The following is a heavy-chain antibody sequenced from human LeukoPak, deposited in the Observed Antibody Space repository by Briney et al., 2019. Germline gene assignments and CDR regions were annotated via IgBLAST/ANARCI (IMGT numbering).Heavy chain of an antibody. CDR1: GFTFSTYS. D-gene: IGHD6-13*01. Sequence: GGSLRLSCAASGFTFSTYSMNWLRLAPGKGLEWVSSISPDSNYKYYVDSVKGRFTISRDNAKSPLYLQMNSLRTEDTAVYYCAKDPRGVAAPDFDYWGQGTLVTVSS. J-gene: IGHJ4*02. CDR2: ISPDSNYK. CDR3: AKDPRGVAAPDFDY. V-gene: IGHV3-21*01.